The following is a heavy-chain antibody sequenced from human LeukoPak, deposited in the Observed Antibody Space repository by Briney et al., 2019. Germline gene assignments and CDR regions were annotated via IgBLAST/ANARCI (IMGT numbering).Heavy chain of an antibody. CDR2: INSYGSIT. CDR1: GFTFSNYW. J-gene: IGHJ4*02. CDR3: ARGNYFDY. Sequence: GGSLRLSCGASGFTFSNYWMHWVRQAPGKGLVWVSHINSYGSITTYADSVKGRFTISRDNATNTLYLQMNSLRAEDTAVYYCARGNYFDYWGQGTLVTVSS. V-gene: IGHV3-74*01.